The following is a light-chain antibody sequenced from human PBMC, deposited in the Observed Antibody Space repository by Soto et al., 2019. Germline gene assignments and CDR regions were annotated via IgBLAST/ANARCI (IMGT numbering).Light chain of an antibody. CDR1: QDISNY. V-gene: IGKV1-33*01. Sequence: DIQMTQSPSSLSASVGDRVTITCQASQDISNYLNWYQQKPGKASKLLIYDASDLETVVPSSLSGGGSGTDFTFTISRLQPEDIATYYCQQYDKLPYTFGQGTKLEI. CDR3: QQYDKLPYT. J-gene: IGKJ2*01. CDR2: DAS.